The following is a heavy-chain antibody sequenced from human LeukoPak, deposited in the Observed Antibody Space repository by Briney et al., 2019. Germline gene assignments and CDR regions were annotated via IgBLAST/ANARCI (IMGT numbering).Heavy chain of an antibody. CDR2: IKRDGSER. CDR3: ARDKEAAVDFWSGYYPL. D-gene: IGHD3-3*01. J-gene: IGHJ4*02. CDR1: GFIFRSYW. V-gene: IGHV3-7*01. Sequence: GGSLRLSCAASGFIFRSYWMGWVRQAPGKGLEWVANIKRDGSERYYVDSVKGRFTISRDNAQNSLYLQMNSLRDEDTGVYYCARDKEAAVDFWSGYYPLWGQGTLVTVSS.